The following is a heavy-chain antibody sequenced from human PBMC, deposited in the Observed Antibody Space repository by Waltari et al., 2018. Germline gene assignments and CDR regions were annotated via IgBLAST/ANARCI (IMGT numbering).Heavy chain of an antibody. J-gene: IGHJ5*02. CDR3: AREGGDGDYNWFDP. D-gene: IGHD4-17*01. CDR2: IYHSGST. CDR1: GYSISSGYY. Sequence: QVQLQESGPGLVKPSETLSLTCAVSGYSISSGYYWGWIRQPPGKGLEWIGSIYHSGSTYYNPSLKSRVTISVDTSKNQFSLKLSSVTAADTAVYYCAREGGDGDYNWFDPWGQGTLVTVSS. V-gene: IGHV4-38-2*02.